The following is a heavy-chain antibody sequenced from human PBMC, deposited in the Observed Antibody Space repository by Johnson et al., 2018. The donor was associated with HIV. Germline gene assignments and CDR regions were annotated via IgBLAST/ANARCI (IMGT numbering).Heavy chain of an antibody. Sequence: QVQLVESGGGVVQPGTSLRLACAASGFTFSSFAMHWVRQAPGKGLEWVAFIRYDGSNKYYADSVKGRFTISRDNSKNTLYLQMNSLRAEDTAVYYCAKDLRRGSGSYSDAFDIWGQGTMVTVSS. CDR3: AKDLRRGSGSYSDAFDI. J-gene: IGHJ3*02. D-gene: IGHD1-26*01. V-gene: IGHV3-30*02. CDR1: GFTFSSFA. CDR2: IRYDGSNK.